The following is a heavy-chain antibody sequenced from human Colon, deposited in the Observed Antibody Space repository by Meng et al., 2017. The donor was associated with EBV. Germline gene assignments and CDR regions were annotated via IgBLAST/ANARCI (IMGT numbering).Heavy chain of an antibody. D-gene: IGHD6-19*01. J-gene: IGHJ4*02. CDR2: INYSGNT. CDR1: GGSFRGYY. CDR3: ARRLAALDY. Sequence: QVQLQQWGVGLLKPSETLSLSCAVYGGSFRGYYWTWIRQPPGKGLEWVAEINYSGNTNYSPSLKSRVTISIDTSKNQFSLKLSSVTAADTAIYYCARRLAALDYWGQGTLVTVSS. V-gene: IGHV4-34*01.